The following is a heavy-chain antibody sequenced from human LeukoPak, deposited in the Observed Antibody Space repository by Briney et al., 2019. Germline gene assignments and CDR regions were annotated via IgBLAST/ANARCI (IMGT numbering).Heavy chain of an antibody. D-gene: IGHD1-26*01. CDR2: INSDGSTT. J-gene: IGHJ3*02. CDR3: AVKWTYDGFDI. Sequence: GGSLRLSCAASGFTFSSYWMHWVRHAPGKGQVWVSRINSDGSTTTYADSMKGRFTISRDNAKNTLYLQMNSLRAEDTAVYYCAVKWTYDGFDIWGQGTMVTVSS. CDR1: GFTFSSYW. V-gene: IGHV3-74*01.